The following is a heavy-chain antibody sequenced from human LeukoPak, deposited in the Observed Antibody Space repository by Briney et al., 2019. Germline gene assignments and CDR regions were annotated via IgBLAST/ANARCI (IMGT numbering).Heavy chain of an antibody. V-gene: IGHV4-59*01. D-gene: IGHD3-10*01. Sequence: PSETLSLTCTVSVGSIRIYYSSWIRHPPGKGLEWIGYIYYSGSTDYNPALKSRVTISEHTSKNQFSLKLSYVTDADTAVYYCARTATGYYGTDVWGKGTTVTVSS. CDR2: IYYSGST. CDR3: ARTATGYYGTDV. J-gene: IGHJ6*04. CDR1: VGSIRIYY.